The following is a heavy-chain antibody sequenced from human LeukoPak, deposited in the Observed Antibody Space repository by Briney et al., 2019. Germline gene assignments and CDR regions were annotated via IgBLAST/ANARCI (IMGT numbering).Heavy chain of an antibody. J-gene: IGHJ1*01. D-gene: IGHD6-19*01. CDR2: IYPGDSDT. CDR3: ATSKGQWLVYFQH. CDR1: GYSFTSYW. V-gene: IGHV5-51*01. Sequence: GESLKISCKGSGYSFTSYWIGWVRQMPGKGLEWMGIIYPGDSDTRYSPSFQGQVTISADKSISTTYLQWSSLKASDTAMYYCATSKGQWLVYFQHWGQGTLVTVSS.